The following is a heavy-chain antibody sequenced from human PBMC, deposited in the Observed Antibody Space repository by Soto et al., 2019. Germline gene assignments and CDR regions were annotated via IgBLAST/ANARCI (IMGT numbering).Heavy chain of an antibody. CDR1: GYTFTSYY. CDR2: INPSGGST. V-gene: IGHV1-46*01. J-gene: IGHJ6*02. CDR3: ARVSDDILTGSTHYYYYGMDV. D-gene: IGHD3-9*01. Sequence: ASVKVSCKASGYTFTSYYMHWVRQAPGQGLEWMGIINPSGGSTSYAQKFQGRVTMTRDTSTSTVYMELSSLRSEDTAVYYCARVSDDILTGSTHYYYYGMDVWGQGSTVTVSS.